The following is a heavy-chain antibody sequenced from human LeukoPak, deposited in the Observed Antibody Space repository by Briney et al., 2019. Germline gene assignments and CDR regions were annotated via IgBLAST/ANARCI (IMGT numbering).Heavy chain of an antibody. CDR2: IYSSGRT. V-gene: IGHV4-61*02. D-gene: IGHD2-8*01. Sequence: KASETLSLTCTVSGDSINSGRYYWSWIRQPAGKGLEWIGRIYSSGRTNYNPSLKSRVTMSVDTSKNQFSLRLSSVTAADTAVYYCAREGRMNYYYYMDVWGKGTTVTISS. CDR1: GDSINSGRYY. J-gene: IGHJ6*03. CDR3: AREGRMNYYYYMDV.